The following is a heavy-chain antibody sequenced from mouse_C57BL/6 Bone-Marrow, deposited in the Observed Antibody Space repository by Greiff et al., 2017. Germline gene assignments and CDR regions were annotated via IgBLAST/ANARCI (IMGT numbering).Heavy chain of an antibody. Sequence: QVQLQQPGAELVMPGASVKLSCKASGYTFTSYWMHWVKQRPGQGLEWIGEIDPSDSYTNYNQKFKAKSTLTVDKSSRTAYMQLSSLTSEDSAVYYCARRFHYYGSSYDYFDYWGQGTTLTVSS. CDR3: ARRFHYYGSSYDYFDY. V-gene: IGHV1-69*01. CDR1: GYTFTSYW. J-gene: IGHJ2*01. CDR2: IDPSDSYT. D-gene: IGHD1-1*01.